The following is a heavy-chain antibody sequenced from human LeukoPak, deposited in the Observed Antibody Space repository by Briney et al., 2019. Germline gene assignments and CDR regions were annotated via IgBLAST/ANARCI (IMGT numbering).Heavy chain of an antibody. CDR2: ISWNSGSI. J-gene: IGHJ4*02. D-gene: IGHD6-19*01. CDR1: GFTFSSYP. V-gene: IGHV3-9*01. CDR3: AKDMNSSGRTADY. Sequence: GGSLRLSCAASGFTFSSYPMNWVRQAPGKGLEWVSGISWNSGSIGYADSVKGRFTISRDNAKNSLYLQMNSLRAEDTALYYCAKDMNSSGRTADYWGQGTLVTVSS.